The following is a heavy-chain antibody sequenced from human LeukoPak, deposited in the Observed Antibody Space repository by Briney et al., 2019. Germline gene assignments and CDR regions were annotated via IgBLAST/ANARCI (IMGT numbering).Heavy chain of an antibody. D-gene: IGHD3-10*01. CDR2: IYPGDSDT. CDR3: ARHEGGLWFGELSVDD. CDR1: GYNFASYW. V-gene: IGHV5-51*01. J-gene: IGHJ4*02. Sequence: GESLQISCKGSGYNFASYWIGWVRQVPGKGLEWMGIIYPGDSDTKYTPSFQGQVTISADKSISTAYLQWSSLKASDTAMYYCARHEGGLWFGELSVDDWGQGTLVTVSS.